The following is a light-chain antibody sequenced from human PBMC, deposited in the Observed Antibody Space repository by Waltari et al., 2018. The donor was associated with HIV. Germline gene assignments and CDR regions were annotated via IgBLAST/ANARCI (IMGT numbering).Light chain of an antibody. CDR3: QSYDNKVTAAV. Sequence: QSVLTQPPSVSVAPGQRVTSSCTGSSSNIGAGYDVHWYQQLPGTAPKLLIYGNHNRPSGVPDLFSGSKSGTSASLAITGLQAEGEADYYCQSYDNKVTAAVFGAGTKLTVL. V-gene: IGLV1-40*01. J-gene: IGLJ3*02. CDR2: GNH. CDR1: SSNIGAGYD.